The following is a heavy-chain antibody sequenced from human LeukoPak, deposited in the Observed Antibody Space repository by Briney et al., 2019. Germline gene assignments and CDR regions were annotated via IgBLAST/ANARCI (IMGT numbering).Heavy chain of an antibody. D-gene: IGHD6-13*01. Sequence: SETLSLTCTVSGGSFTSYYWSWIRQPPGKGLECIGYLYYSGSTNYNPSLKSRVTISVDTSKNQFSLKLNSVTTADTAVYFCAGTGYGSSWYDYWGQGTLVTVSS. V-gene: IGHV4-59*01. J-gene: IGHJ4*02. CDR3: AGTGYGSSWYDY. CDR1: GGSFTSYY. CDR2: LYYSGST.